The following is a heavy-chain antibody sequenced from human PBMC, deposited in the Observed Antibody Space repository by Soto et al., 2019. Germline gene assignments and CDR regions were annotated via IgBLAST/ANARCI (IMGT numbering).Heavy chain of an antibody. V-gene: IGHV3-30-3*01. CDR3: ARDWFPGVVPAAMGY. CDR1: GFTFSSYA. D-gene: IGHD2-2*01. CDR2: ISYDGSNK. Sequence: GGSLRLSCAASGFTFSSYAMHWVRQAPGKGLEWVAVISYDGSNKYYADSVKGRFTISRDNSKNTLYLQMNSLRAEDTAVYYCARDWFPGVVPAAMGYWGQGTLVTVSS. J-gene: IGHJ4*02.